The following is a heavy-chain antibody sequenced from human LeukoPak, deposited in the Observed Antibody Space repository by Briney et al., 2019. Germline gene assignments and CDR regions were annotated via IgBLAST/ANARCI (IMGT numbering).Heavy chain of an antibody. J-gene: IGHJ4*02. Sequence: ASVKVSCRASGGTFSSYAISWVRQAPGQGLEWMGGIIPIFGTANYAQKFQGRVTITADKSTSTAYMELSSLRSEDTAVYYCARGVSGSYYFPCYWGQGTLVTVSS. CDR3: ARGVSGSYYFPCY. D-gene: IGHD1-26*01. CDR1: GGTFSSYA. V-gene: IGHV1-69*06. CDR2: IIPIFGTA.